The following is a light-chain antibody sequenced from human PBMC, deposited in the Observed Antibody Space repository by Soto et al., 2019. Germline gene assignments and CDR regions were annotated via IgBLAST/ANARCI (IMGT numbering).Light chain of an antibody. J-gene: IGKJ2*01. CDR2: AAS. V-gene: IGKV1-39*01. CDR1: QSINSY. Sequence: DLQMTQSPSSLSASVGDRVTITCRASQSINSYLNWYQQTPGKAPKLLIYAASSLQSGIPPRFSGLESGTDITLTINSLQPEDFATCYGQQSYSTPHIFGEGTKLDIK. CDR3: QQSYSTPHI.